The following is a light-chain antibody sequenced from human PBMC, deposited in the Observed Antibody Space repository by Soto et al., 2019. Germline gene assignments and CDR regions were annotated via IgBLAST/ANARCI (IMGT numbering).Light chain of an antibody. Sequence: EIVLTQSPGTLSLSPGERDTNSCRASQSVSSSYLAWYQQKPGQAPRLLIYGASSRATGIPDRFSGSGSGTDFTLTISRLEPEDFAVYYCQQYGSSPWTFGQGTKV. CDR3: QQYGSSPWT. J-gene: IGKJ1*01. CDR2: GAS. CDR1: QSVSSSY. V-gene: IGKV3-20*01.